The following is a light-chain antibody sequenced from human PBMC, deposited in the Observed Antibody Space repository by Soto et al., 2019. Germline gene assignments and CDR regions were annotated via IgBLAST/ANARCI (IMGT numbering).Light chain of an antibody. CDR3: LLSYNGPYV. Sequence: QSLVTHEPSLTVSPGGTVTLTCGSSTGAVTNGHYPYWLQQKPGQAPRTLIYDTTNRHSWTPARFSGSLLGGKAALTLSGAQPEDEAEYYCLLSYNGPYVFGTGTKVTVL. J-gene: IGLJ1*01. V-gene: IGLV7-46*01. CDR1: TGAVTNGHY. CDR2: DTT.